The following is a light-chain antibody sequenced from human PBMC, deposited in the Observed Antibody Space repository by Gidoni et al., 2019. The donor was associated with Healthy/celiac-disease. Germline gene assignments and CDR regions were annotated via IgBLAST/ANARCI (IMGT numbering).Light chain of an antibody. CDR1: QSISSD. CDR3: QKSYSTPPT. J-gene: IGKJ2*01. Sequence: DIQMTHSPSSLSASVGDRVTITCRASQSISSDLNWYQQKPGKAPKLLIYAASSLQSGVPSRFSGSGSGTDFTLTISSLQPEDFATYYCQKSYSTPPTFGQGTKLEIK. CDR2: AAS. V-gene: IGKV1-39*01.